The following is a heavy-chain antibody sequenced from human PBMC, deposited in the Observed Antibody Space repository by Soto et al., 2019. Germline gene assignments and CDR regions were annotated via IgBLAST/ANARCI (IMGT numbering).Heavy chain of an antibody. CDR2: ISGSGGST. Sequence: EVQLLESGGGLVQPGGSLRLSCAASGFTFSSYAMSWVRQAPGKGLEWVSAISGSGGSTYYADSVKGRFTISRDNSKNTLYLQMNSLRAEDTAVYYCAKAAVSAVAAISSRYCYMDVWGKGTTVTVSS. D-gene: IGHD2-15*01. CDR3: AKAAVSAVAAISSRYCYMDV. CDR1: GFTFSSYA. V-gene: IGHV3-23*01. J-gene: IGHJ6*03.